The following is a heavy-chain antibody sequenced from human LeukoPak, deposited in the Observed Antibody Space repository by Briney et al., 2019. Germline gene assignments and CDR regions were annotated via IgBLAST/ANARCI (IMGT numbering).Heavy chain of an antibody. CDR2: IYYSGST. Sequence: PSETLSLTCTVSGGSISSHYWSWNRQPPGKGLEWIGYIYYSGSTNYNPSLKSRVTISVDTSKNQFSLKLSSVTAADTAVYYCARSRKVVPAATFDYWGQGTLVTVSS. D-gene: IGHD2-2*01. CDR3: ARSRKVVPAATFDY. J-gene: IGHJ4*02. CDR1: GGSISSHY. V-gene: IGHV4-59*11.